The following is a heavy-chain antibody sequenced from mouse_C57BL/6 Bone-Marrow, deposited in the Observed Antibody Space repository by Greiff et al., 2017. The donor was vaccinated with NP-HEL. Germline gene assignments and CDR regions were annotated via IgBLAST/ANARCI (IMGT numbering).Heavy chain of an antibody. CDR2: IDPETGGT. V-gene: IGHV1-15*01. Sequence: QVQLQQSGAELVRPGASVTLSCKASGYTFTDYEMHWVKQTPVHGLEWIGAIDPETGGTAYNQKFKGKAILTADKSSSTAYMELRSLTSEDSAVYYCTRNYGNYGFPGFAYWGQGTLVTVSA. CDR3: TRNYGNYGFPGFAY. J-gene: IGHJ3*01. CDR1: GYTFTDYE. D-gene: IGHD2-1*01.